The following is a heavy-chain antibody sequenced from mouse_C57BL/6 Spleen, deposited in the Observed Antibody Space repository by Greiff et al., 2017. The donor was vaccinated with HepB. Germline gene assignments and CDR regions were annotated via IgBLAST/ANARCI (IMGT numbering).Heavy chain of an antibody. Sequence: QVQLKEPGAELVRPGSSVKLSCKASGYTFTSYWMHWVKQRPIQGLEWIGNIDPSDSETHYNQKFKDKATLTVDKSSSTAYMQLSSLTSEDSAVYYCARTFYNYFDYWGQGTTLTVSS. CDR3: ARTFYNYFDY. CDR2: IDPSDSET. CDR1: GYTFTSYW. J-gene: IGHJ2*01. V-gene: IGHV1-52*01.